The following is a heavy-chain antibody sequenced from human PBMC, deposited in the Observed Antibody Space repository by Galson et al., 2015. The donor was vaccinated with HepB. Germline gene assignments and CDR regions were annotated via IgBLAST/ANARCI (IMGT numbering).Heavy chain of an antibody. Sequence: SVRLSCAASGFTFSNAWMNWVRQAPGKGLEWVGRIKSKTDGGTTDYAAPVKVRFTISRDDSKNTLYLQMNSLKTEDTAVYYCTTDQNYYDSSGYHIAYFDYWGQGTLVTVSS. V-gene: IGHV3-15*07. J-gene: IGHJ4*02. CDR1: GFTFSNAW. CDR3: TTDQNYYDSSGYHIAYFDY. D-gene: IGHD3-22*01. CDR2: IKSKTDGGTT.